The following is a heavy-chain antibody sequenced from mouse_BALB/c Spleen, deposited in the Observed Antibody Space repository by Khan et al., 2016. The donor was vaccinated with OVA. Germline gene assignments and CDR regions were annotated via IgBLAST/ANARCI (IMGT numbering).Heavy chain of an antibody. CDR3: ARLEEI. CDR1: GFSLTSYG. J-gene: IGHJ2*01. V-gene: IGHV2-9*02. Sequence: QVQLQQSGPGLVAPSQSLSITCTVSGFSLTSYGVHWVRQPQGKGLEWLGVIWAGGSTNYNSALMSILSISKDNSKSQVFLKMNSRQTDEKAMYYCARLEEIWGKGTTRTVSS. CDR2: IWAGGST.